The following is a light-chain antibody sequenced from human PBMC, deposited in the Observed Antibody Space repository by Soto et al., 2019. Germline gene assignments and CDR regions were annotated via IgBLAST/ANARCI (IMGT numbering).Light chain of an antibody. CDR2: EDT. CDR3: GSWDSSLSAYV. V-gene: IGLV2-14*02. J-gene: IGLJ1*01. CDR1: SSDVGSNNP. Sequence: QSALTQPASVSGSPGQSITISCTGTSSDVGSNNPVSWYQHHPGKAPELMIYEDTKRPSGIPDRFSGSKSGTSATLGITGFQTGDEADYYCGSWDSSLSAYVFGTGTKVTVL.